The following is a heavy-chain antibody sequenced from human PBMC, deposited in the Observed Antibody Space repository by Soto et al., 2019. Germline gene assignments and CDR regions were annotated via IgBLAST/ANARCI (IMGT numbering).Heavy chain of an antibody. Sequence: PGGSLRLSCAASGFTFSSYAMHWVRQAPGKGLEWVAVISYDGSNKYYADNVKGRFTISRDNSKNTLYLQMNSLRAEDTAVYYCSRDRLKYSSSWSRFYYYYGMDVWGQGTTVTVSS. D-gene: IGHD6-13*01. CDR3: SRDRLKYSSSWSRFYYYYGMDV. CDR2: ISYDGSNK. CDR1: GFTFSSYA. V-gene: IGHV3-30-3*01. J-gene: IGHJ6*02.